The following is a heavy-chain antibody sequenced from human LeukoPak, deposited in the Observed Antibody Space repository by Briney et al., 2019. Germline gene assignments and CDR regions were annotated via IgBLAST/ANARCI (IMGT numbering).Heavy chain of an antibody. CDR1: GGTFSSYA. J-gene: IGHJ3*02. D-gene: IGHD6-19*01. CDR2: IIPIFGTA. V-gene: IGHV1-69*06. Sequence: SVKVSCKASGGTFSSYAISWVRQAPGQGLEWVGGIIPIFGTANYAQQLQGRVTITADKSTSTAYMELSSLRSEHTAVYYCARVRRSSGWYDDAFDIWGQGTMVTVSS. CDR3: ARVRRSSGWYDDAFDI.